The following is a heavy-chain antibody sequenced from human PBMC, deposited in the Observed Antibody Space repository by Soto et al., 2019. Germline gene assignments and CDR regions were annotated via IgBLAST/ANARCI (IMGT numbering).Heavy chain of an antibody. CDR3: ARVPDR. D-gene: IGHD2-2*01. V-gene: IGHV4-30-2*01. CDR2: IYHSGST. Sequence: PSETLSHTCSVSGASIYNGGYCWSWIRQPPGKGLEWIGYIYHSGSTYYNPSLKSRVTISVDRSKNQFSLKLSSVTAADTAVYYWARVPDRWGQGTLVTVSS. CDR1: GASIYNGGYC. J-gene: IGHJ5*02.